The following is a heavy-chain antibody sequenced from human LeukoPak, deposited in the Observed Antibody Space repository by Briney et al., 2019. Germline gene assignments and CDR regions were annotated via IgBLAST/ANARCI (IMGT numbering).Heavy chain of an antibody. Sequence: KASETLSLTCAVYGGSFSGYYWSWIRQPPGKGLEWIGEINHSGSTNYNPSLKSRVTISVDTSKNQFSLKLSSVTAADTAVYYCARERIVVVSPAGQEVYYFDYWGQGTLVTVSS. CDR3: ARERIVVVSPAGQEVYYFDY. CDR2: INHSGST. D-gene: IGHD3-22*01. CDR1: GGSFSGYY. V-gene: IGHV4-34*01. J-gene: IGHJ4*02.